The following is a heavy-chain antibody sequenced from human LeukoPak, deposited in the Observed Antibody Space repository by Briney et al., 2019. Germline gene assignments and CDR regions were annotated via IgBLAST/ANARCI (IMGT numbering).Heavy chain of an antibody. D-gene: IGHD3-22*01. Sequence: SETLSLTCTVSGGSISSYYWSWIRQPPGKGLEWIGDIYYSGSIKYNPSLKSRVTMSVDTPKNQFSLKLSSVTAADTAIYYCARENPSGYYNRPIDYWGQGTLVTVSS. CDR1: GGSISSYY. V-gene: IGHV4-59*01. J-gene: IGHJ4*02. CDR3: ARENPSGYYNRPIDY. CDR2: IYYSGSI.